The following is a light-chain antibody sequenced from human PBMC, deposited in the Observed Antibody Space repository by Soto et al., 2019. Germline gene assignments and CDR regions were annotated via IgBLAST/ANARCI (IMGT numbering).Light chain of an antibody. J-gene: IGKJ1*01. CDR3: QQYSNWPPGT. CDR2: GAS. CDR1: QSVRSN. V-gene: IGKV3-15*01. Sequence: EIVTTQSPATLSVSPGERATLSCRASQSVRSNLAWYQQKPGQAPRLLIYGASTRATGIPARFSGSGSGTEFTLTISSLQSEDFAVYYCQQYSNWPPGTFGQGTKVDIK.